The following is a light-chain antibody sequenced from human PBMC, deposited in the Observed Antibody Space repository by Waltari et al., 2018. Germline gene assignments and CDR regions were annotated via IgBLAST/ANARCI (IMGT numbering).Light chain of an antibody. V-gene: IGKV1-5*03. CDR1: QSIINY. CDR3: QQYNTYSS. CDR2: KAS. Sequence: DIQMTQSPSTLSASVGDSVTITCRAMQSIINYWAGYQQKPGKAPNLLIYKASILKSGVSSRFSGSGSWTHVTLTISSLQPGDFATYFCQQYNTYSSFGQRTKLEIK. J-gene: IGKJ2*01.